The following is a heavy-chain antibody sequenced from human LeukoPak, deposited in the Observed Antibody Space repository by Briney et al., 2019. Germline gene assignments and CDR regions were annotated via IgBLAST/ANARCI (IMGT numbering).Heavy chain of an antibody. J-gene: IGHJ5*02. CDR1: GFTFSSYG. V-gene: IGHV3-30*18. D-gene: IGHD2-15*01. CDR3: AKTARRRMVVADPDNWFDP. Sequence: GALRLSCAASGFTFSSYGMHWVRQAPGKGLEWVAVISYDGSNKYYADSVKGRFTISRDNSKNTLYLQMNSLRAEDTAVYYCAKTARRRMVVADPDNWFDPWGQGTLVTVSP. CDR2: ISYDGSNK.